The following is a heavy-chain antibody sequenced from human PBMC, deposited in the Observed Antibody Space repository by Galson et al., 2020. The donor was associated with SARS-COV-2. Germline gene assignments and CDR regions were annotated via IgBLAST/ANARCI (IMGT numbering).Heavy chain of an antibody. Sequence: LSLTCAASGFTFSSYWMHWVRQAPGTGLVWVSRIYSEGSSTSYADSVKGRFTISGDNAKNTLYLQMNSLRAEDTAVYYCARGDMGNDYFDYWGQGTLVTVSS. CDR1: GFTFSSYW. J-gene: IGHJ4*02. D-gene: IGHD7-27*01. CDR2: IYSEGSST. CDR3: ARGDMGNDYFDY. V-gene: IGHV3-74*01.